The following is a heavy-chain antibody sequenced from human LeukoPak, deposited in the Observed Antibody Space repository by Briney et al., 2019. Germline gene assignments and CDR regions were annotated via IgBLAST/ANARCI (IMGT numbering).Heavy chain of an antibody. Sequence: ASVKVSCKASGYTFTGYYMHWVRQAPGQGLEWMGWINPNSGGTNYAQKFQGRVTMTRDTSISTAYMELKSLRSDDTAVYYCARVAPLTYSYDPSDYCLDYWGQGTLVTVSS. V-gene: IGHV1-2*02. J-gene: IGHJ4*02. CDR2: INPNSGGT. CDR3: ARVAPLTYSYDPSDYCLDY. D-gene: IGHD3-22*01. CDR1: GYTFTGYY.